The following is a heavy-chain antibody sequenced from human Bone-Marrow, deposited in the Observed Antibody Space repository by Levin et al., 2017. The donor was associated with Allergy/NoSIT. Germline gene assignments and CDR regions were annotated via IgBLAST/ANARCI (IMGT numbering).Heavy chain of an antibody. CDR2: INSDASDI. D-gene: IGHD3-22*01. CDR3: VSGAGWLPDY. J-gene: IGHJ4*02. V-gene: IGHV3-7*01. Sequence: ETLSLTCVASGFTFSRFWMNWVRQAPGKGLEWVAIINSDASDIRYVDSVKDRFTISRDNAKKSLFLQMNTLRAEDTAVYYCVSGAGWLPDYWGQGTLVTVSS. CDR1: GFTFSRFW.